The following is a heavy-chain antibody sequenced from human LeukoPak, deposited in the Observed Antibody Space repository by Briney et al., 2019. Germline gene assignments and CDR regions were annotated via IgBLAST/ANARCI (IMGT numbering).Heavy chain of an antibody. CDR3: ARFGDTHAFDI. J-gene: IGHJ3*02. CDR2: IYYSGST. Sequence: SETLSLTCTVSGGSISGTYYWSWIRQPPGKGLEWIGYIYYSGSTNYNPSLKSRVTISVDTSKNQFSLKLSSVTAADTAVYYCARFGDTHAFDIWGQGTMVTVSS. D-gene: IGHD3-16*01. CDR1: GGSISGTYY. V-gene: IGHV4-61*01.